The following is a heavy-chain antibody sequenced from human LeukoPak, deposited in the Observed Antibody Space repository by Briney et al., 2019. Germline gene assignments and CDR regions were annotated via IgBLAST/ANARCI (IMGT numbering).Heavy chain of an antibody. Sequence: GGSLRLSCAASGFTFSTYSMNWVRQAPGKGLEWVSYITGSSSTIYYADSVRGRFTISRDNAKNSLYLQMNSLRAEDTAVYYCVRINYYYDSSGYYDYWGQGALVTVSS. V-gene: IGHV3-48*01. J-gene: IGHJ4*02. CDR2: ITGSSSTI. D-gene: IGHD3-22*01. CDR1: GFTFSTYS. CDR3: VRINYYYDSSGYYDY.